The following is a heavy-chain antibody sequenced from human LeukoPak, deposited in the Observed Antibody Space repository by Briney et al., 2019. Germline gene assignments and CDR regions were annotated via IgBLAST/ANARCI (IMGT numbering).Heavy chain of an antibody. D-gene: IGHD4-17*01. V-gene: IGHV3-23*01. CDR2: ISGSGGST. CDR1: GFTFSSYA. CDR3: AKEPPGTVKDREDY. Sequence: SGGSLRLSCAASGFTFSSYAMSWVRQAPGKGLEWVSAISGSGGSTYYADSVKGRFTISRDNSKDALYLQMNSLRAEDTAVYYCAKEPPGTVKDREDYWGQGTLVTVSS. J-gene: IGHJ4*02.